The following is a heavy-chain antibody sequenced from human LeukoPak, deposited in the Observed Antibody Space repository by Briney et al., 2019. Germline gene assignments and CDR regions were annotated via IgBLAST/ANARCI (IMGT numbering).Heavy chain of an antibody. CDR1: GYTFTGFY. J-gene: IGHJ5*02. Sequence: VSVKVSCKASGYTFTGFYIHWVRQAPGQGLEWMGWINPNSGGTNYAQKSKGRVTMTRDTSINTAYMELTRLRSDDTAVYYCATVPVRGDRWFDPWGQGTLVTVSS. CDR2: INPNSGGT. D-gene: IGHD3-10*01. V-gene: IGHV1-2*02. CDR3: ATVPVRGDRWFDP.